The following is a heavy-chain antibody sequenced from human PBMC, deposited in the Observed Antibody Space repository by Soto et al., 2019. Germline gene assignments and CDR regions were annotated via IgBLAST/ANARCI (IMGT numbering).Heavy chain of an antibody. Sequence: PSETLSLTCTVSGGSISSSSYYWGWIRQPPGKGLEWIGSIYYSGNTYYNPSLKSRVTISVDTSKNQFSLKLSSVTAADTAVYYCARRTTAVAGTGFDYWGQGTLVTVSS. J-gene: IGHJ4*02. D-gene: IGHD6-19*01. V-gene: IGHV4-39*01. CDR1: GGSISSSSYY. CDR2: IYYSGNT. CDR3: ARRTTAVAGTGFDY.